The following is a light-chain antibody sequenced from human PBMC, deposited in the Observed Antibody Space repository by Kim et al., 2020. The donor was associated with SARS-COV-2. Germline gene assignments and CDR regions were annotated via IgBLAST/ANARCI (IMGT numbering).Light chain of an antibody. CDR2: QDS. CDR3: QAWDSSTWV. V-gene: IGLV3-1*01. J-gene: IGLJ3*02. CDR1: KVGDKD. Sequence: VTPGQTARITCSGDKVGDKDACWYQQKTGQSPVVVVYQDSKRPSGIPERFSGSNSGNTATLTISGTQAMDEADYYCQAWDSSTWVFGGGTQLTVL.